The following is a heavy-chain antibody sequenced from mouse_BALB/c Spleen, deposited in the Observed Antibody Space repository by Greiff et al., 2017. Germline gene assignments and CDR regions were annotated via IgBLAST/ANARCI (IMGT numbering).Heavy chain of an antibody. CDR2: INPSSDYT. D-gene: IGHD2-4*01. CDR1: GYTFTSYT. CDR3: ARRLRRIGYFDV. J-gene: IGHJ1*01. V-gene: IGHV1-4*01. Sequence: VQLQQSGAELARPGASVKMSCKASGYTFTSYTMHWVKQRPGQGLEWIGYINPSSDYTNYNQKFKDKATLTTDKSSSTAYMQLSSLTSEDSAVYYCARRLRRIGYFDVWGAGTTVTVSS.